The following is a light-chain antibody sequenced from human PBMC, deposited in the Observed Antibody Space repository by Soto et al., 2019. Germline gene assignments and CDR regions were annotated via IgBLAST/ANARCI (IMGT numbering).Light chain of an antibody. CDR1: QSIANN. Sequence: EIVMTQSPATLSVSPGERATLSCRASQSIANNLAWYQQRPGQAPRLLIYGASNRATGIPARFSGSGSGTEFTLTISSLQSEDFAVYYCQQYNNWLWTFGQGTKVDIK. V-gene: IGKV3-15*01. CDR2: GAS. J-gene: IGKJ1*01. CDR3: QQYNNWLWT.